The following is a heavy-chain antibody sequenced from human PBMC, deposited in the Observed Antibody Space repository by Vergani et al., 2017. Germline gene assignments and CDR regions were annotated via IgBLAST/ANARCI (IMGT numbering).Heavy chain of an antibody. Sequence: QVQLQESGPGLVKPSETLSLTCAVSGYSISSGHYWGWIRQPPGKGLEWIGSMHQSGSTYYNPSLKSRVIISLDTSENQFSRWLSSVTAADTAVYYCARSLLRLDYFGGAFDIWGQGTMVTVSS. V-gene: IGHV4-38-2*01. D-gene: IGHD2/OR15-2a*01. CDR2: MHQSGST. CDR1: GYSISSGHY. J-gene: IGHJ3*02. CDR3: ARSLLRLDYFGGAFDI.